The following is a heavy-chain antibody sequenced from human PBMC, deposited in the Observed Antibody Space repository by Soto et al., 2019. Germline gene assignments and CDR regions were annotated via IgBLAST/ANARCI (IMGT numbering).Heavy chain of an antibody. Sequence: GVSLPLSCAASGFTFSSYSMNWVRQAPGKGLEWVSSISSSSSYIYYADSVKGRFTISRDNAKNSLYLQMNSLRAEDTAVYYCARDSPTIGAFDIWGQGTMVTVSS. CDR2: ISSSSSYI. J-gene: IGHJ3*02. CDR3: ARDSPTIGAFDI. V-gene: IGHV3-21*01. CDR1: GFTFSSYS.